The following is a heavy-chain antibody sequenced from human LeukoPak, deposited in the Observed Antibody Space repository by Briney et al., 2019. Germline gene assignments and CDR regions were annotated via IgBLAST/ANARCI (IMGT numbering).Heavy chain of an antibody. CDR1: GGSISTYY. Sequence: SETLSLTCTVSGGSISTYYWTWIRQPPGKGLEWIGYVYYSGSTKYNPSLGSRVTISVDTSKNQFSLKLSSVTAADTAVYYCARLYCSGGSCYGGFDYWGQGTLVTVSS. CDR2: VYYSGST. J-gene: IGHJ4*02. V-gene: IGHV4-59*08. CDR3: ARLYCSGGSCYGGFDY. D-gene: IGHD2-15*01.